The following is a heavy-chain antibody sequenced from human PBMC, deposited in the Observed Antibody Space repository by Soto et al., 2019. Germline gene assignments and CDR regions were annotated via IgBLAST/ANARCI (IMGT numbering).Heavy chain of an antibody. D-gene: IGHD4-17*01. J-gene: IGHJ5*02. Sequence: QVQLVQSGAEVKKPGTSVKVSCKASGYTFTSYDINWVRQATGQGLEWMGWMNPNSGNTGYAQKFQGRVTMTRNTSISTAYMELSSLRSEDTAVYYCARGRGTVTSGKKGYWFDPWGQGTLVTVSS. CDR3: ARGRGTVTSGKKGYWFDP. V-gene: IGHV1-8*01. CDR1: GYTFTSYD. CDR2: MNPNSGNT.